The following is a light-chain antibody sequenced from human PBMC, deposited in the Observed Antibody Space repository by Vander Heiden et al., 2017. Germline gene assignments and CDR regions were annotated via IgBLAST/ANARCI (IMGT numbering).Light chain of an antibody. Sequence: SALTQPASVSGSPGQSITISCTGTSSDVGSYNLVSWYQQHPGKAPKLMIYEVSKRPAGVSNRFSGSKSGNTASLTISGRQAEDEADYYCCSDAGSSNVVFGGGTKLTVL. CDR2: EVS. CDR1: SSDVGSYNL. CDR3: CSDAGSSNVV. J-gene: IGLJ2*01. V-gene: IGLV2-23*02.